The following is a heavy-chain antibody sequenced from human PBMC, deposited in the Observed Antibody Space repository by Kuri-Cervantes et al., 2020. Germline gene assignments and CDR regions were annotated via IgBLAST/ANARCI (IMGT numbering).Heavy chain of an antibody. CDR1: GGTFSSYA. D-gene: IGHD5-18*01. CDR2: IIPIFGTA. CDR3: ARDLFPTAMVTGLDY. J-gene: IGHJ4*02. Sequence: SVKVSCKASGGTFSSYAISWVRQAPGQGLEWMGGIIPIFGTANYTQKFQGRVTITADESTSTAYMELSSLRSEGTAVYYCARDLFPTAMVTGLDYWDQGTLVTVSS. V-gene: IGHV1-69*13.